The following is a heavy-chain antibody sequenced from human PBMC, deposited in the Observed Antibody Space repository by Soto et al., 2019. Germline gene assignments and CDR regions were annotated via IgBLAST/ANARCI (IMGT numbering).Heavy chain of an antibody. CDR1: GGSISSYY. D-gene: IGHD3-3*01. CDR3: ARDMTIFGVVVGGFDY. J-gene: IGHJ4*01. Sequence: PSETLSLTCTVSGGSISSYYWSWIRQPAGKGLEWIGRIYTSGSTNYNPSLKSRVTMSVDTSKNQFSLKLSSVTAADTAVYYCARDMTIFGVVVGGFDYWGHGTMVTVS. CDR2: IYTSGST. V-gene: IGHV4-4*07.